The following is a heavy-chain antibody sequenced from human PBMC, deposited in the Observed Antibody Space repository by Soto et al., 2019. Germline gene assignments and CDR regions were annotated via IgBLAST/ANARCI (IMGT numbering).Heavy chain of an antibody. V-gene: IGHV3-7*01. CDR1: GFTFSSYW. CDR3: ARGSEPYYYDSSGYYHVY. J-gene: IGHJ4*02. Sequence: GGSLRLSCAASGFTFSSYWMSWVRQAPGKGLEWVANIKQDGSEKYYVDSVKGRFTISRDNAKNSLYLQMNSLRAEDTAVYYCARGSEPYYYDSSGYYHVYWGQGTLVTVSS. D-gene: IGHD3-22*01. CDR2: IKQDGSEK.